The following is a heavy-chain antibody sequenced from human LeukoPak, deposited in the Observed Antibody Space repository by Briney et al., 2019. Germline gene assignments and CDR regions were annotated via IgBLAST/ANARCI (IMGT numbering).Heavy chain of an antibody. D-gene: IGHD3-3*01. CDR3: ARDTYYDFWSGYYLHYFDY. J-gene: IGHJ4*02. Sequence: SETLSLTCAVYGGSFSGYYWSWIRQPPGKGLEWIGEINNSGSTNYNPTLKSRVTISVDTSKNQFSLKLSSVTAADTAVYYCARDTYYDFWSGYYLHYFDYWGQGTLVTVSS. V-gene: IGHV4-34*01. CDR2: INNSGST. CDR1: GGSFSGYY.